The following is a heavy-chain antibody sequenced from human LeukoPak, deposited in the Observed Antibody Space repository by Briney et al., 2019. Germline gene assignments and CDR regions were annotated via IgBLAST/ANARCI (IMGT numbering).Heavy chain of an antibody. J-gene: IGHJ4*03. Sequence: GGSLRLSCAASGFTFRSYAMSWVGQAPGKGLEWVSGISDSGGSTYYAASVKSRFTISIDSSKNMVYLQMNSLRGDETAVYYCAKDHGRASSTWYYWGQGTLVTVSS. V-gene: IGHV3-23*01. CDR3: AKDHGRASSTWYY. CDR1: GFTFRSYA. D-gene: IGHD6-13*01. CDR2: ISDSGGST.